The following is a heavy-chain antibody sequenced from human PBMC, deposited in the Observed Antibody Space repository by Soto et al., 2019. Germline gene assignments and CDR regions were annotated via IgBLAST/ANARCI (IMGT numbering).Heavy chain of an antibody. CDR1: GFTFGDYA. Sequence: GGSLRLSCTASGFTFGDYAMSWFRQAPGKGLEWVGFIRSKAYGGTTEYAASVKGRFTISRDDSKSIAYLQMNSLKTEDTAVYYCTRDWCSGGSCYGWYFDLWGRGTLVTAPQ. V-gene: IGHV3-49*03. J-gene: IGHJ2*01. D-gene: IGHD2-15*01. CDR3: TRDWCSGGSCYGWYFDL. CDR2: IRSKAYGGTT.